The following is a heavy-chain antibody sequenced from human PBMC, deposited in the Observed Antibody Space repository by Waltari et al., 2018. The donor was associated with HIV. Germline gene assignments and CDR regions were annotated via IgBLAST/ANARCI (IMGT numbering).Heavy chain of an antibody. Sequence: VQLRESGPGLVRPSQTLSLTCTVSGASLVSGGYNYNWVRQPAGKGVEWIGRISTSGSVNDNPSLKSRVTISIDTSKNRVSLKLNSVTAADTAVYYCARDEIVSSPHYYGLDVWGQGTTVIVSS. CDR2: ISTSGSV. J-gene: IGHJ6*02. CDR1: GASLVSGGY. V-gene: IGHV4-61*02. D-gene: IGHD6-13*01. CDR3: ARDEIVSSPHYYGLDV.